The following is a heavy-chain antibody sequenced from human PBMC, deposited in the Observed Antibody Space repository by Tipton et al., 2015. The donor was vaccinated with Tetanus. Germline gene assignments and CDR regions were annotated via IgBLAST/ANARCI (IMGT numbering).Heavy chain of an antibody. D-gene: IGHD3-22*01. J-gene: IGHJ4*02. CDR3: AGLDYDDRIGYNTINY. V-gene: IGHV3-33*01. CDR2: IWYDGRNK. Sequence: SLRLSCAASGFSFGSYGMHWVRQAPGKGLEWVAVIWYDGRNKNYAASVKGRFSISRDNSNNTLYLQMNSVRAEDTAVYYCAGLDYDDRIGYNTINYWGRGTLVTVSS. CDR1: GFSFGSYG.